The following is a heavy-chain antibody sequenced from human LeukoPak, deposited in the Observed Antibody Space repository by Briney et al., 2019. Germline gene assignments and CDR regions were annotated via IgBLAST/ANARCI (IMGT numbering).Heavy chain of an antibody. V-gene: IGHV3-30*02. J-gene: IGHJ4*02. D-gene: IGHD6-19*01. CDR1: GFTFNSYG. CDR3: ASRGYSSDWYPDY. Sequence: GGSLRLSCAASGFTFNSYGMHWVRQAPGKGLEWVTFIRYDGSKTYYADSVKGRSTISRDNSKNTLYLQMNSLRAEDTAVYYCASRGYSSDWYPDYWGQGTLVTVSS. CDR2: IRYDGSKT.